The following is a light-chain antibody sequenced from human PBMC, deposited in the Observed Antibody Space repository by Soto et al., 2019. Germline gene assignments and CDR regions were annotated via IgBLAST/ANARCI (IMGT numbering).Light chain of an antibody. J-gene: IGKJ1*01. CDR3: QQYKYRWT. V-gene: IGKV1-5*01. Sequence: DIQMTQSPSTLSASVGDRVTITCRASQYIGDWLAWYQQKPGKAPQLLIYNASNLERGVPSRFSSGGSGTEFSLTISSLQPDDFATYYYQQYKYRWTFGQGTKVEVK. CDR1: QYIGDW. CDR2: NAS.